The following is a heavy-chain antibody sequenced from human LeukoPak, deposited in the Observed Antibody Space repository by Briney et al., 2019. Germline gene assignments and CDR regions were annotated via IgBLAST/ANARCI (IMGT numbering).Heavy chain of an antibody. Sequence: SETLSLTCTVSGYSITRDYYWGWIRQSPGKGLEWIGSIYHSGVTYFNPSLKSRITLSIDTPKNQFSLQLSSVTAADTALYYCVRSGPYIKEGFDYWGQGTLVTVSS. V-gene: IGHV4-38-2*02. CDR2: IYHSGVT. D-gene: IGHD1-26*01. CDR3: VRSGPYIKEGFDY. J-gene: IGHJ4*01. CDR1: GYSITRDYY.